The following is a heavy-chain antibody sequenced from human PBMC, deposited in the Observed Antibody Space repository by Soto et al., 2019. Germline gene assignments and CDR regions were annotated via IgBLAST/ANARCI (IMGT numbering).Heavy chain of an antibody. CDR1: GFTFSGYW. Sequence: GGSLRLSCAASGFTFSGYWLDWVRQAPGKGLVWVSRINTDGSRTTYADFVKGRFTISRDNAKNTLYLQMNSLRAEDTAVYYCERVWGTEATSFSFDSWGQGTLVNVSS. J-gene: IGHJ5*01. D-gene: IGHD4-4*01. V-gene: IGHV3-74*01. CDR2: INTDGSRT. CDR3: ERVWGTEATSFSFDS.